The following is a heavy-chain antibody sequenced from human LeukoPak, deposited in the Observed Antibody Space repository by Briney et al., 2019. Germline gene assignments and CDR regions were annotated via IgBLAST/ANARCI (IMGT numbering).Heavy chain of an antibody. Sequence: SETLSLTCTVSGGSISSGGYYWSWIRQHPGKGLEWIGYIYYSGSTYYNPSLKSRVTISVDTSKNQFSLKLSSVTAADTAVYYCASGRIAAAPTWGQGTLVTVSS. CDR2: IYYSGST. V-gene: IGHV4-31*03. CDR3: ASGRIAAAPT. D-gene: IGHD6-13*01. CDR1: GGSISSGGYY. J-gene: IGHJ4*02.